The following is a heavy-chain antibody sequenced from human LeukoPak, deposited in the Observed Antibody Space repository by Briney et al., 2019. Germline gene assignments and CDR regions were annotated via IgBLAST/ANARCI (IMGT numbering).Heavy chain of an antibody. CDR3: ARERVVGANRNYGMDV. V-gene: IGHV3-33*01. CDR2: IWYDGSNK. Sequence: GRSLRLSCAASGFTFSSYGMHWARQAPGKGLEWVAVIWYDGSNKYYADSVKGRFTISRDNSKNTLYLQMNSLRAEDTAVYYCARERVVGANRNYGMDVWGQGSTVTVSS. CDR1: GFTFSSYG. D-gene: IGHD1-26*01. J-gene: IGHJ6*02.